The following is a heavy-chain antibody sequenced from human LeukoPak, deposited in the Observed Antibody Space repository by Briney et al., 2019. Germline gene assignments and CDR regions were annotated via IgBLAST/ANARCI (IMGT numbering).Heavy chain of an antibody. CDR3: ARGEGSSIDY. D-gene: IGHD6-13*01. V-gene: IGHV1-2*02. Sequence: ASVKVSCKASGYTFTDYYMHWVRQAPGQGLEWMVWINPNSGGTNYAQKFQGRVTMTIDTSISTAYMELTRLRSDDTAVYYCARGEGSSIDYWGQGTLVTVSS. CDR1: GYTFTDYY. CDR2: INPNSGGT. J-gene: IGHJ4*02.